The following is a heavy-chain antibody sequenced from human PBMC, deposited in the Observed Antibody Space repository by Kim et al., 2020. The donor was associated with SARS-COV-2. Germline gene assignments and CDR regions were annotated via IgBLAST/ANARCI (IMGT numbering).Heavy chain of an antibody. Sequence: GGSLRLSCAASGFTFSSNAMTWVRQAPGKGLEWVSLIYSGGSLTHYADSVKGRFTISRDNSKNTLYLQMNSLRAEDTAVYYCARVIRGVMSAFDMWGQGT. J-gene: IGHJ3*02. D-gene: IGHD3-10*01. CDR2: IYSGGSLT. V-gene: IGHV3-23*03. CDR1: GFTFSSNA. CDR3: ARVIRGVMSAFDM.